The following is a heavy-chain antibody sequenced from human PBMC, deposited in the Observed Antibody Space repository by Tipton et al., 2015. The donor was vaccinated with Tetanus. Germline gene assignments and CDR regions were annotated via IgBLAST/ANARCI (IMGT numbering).Heavy chain of an antibody. V-gene: IGHV3-7*01. CDR3: AREGGVYDSSGYYLIFDY. CDR2: INQDGTES. Sequence: GSLRLSCVASGYTFTRYWMSWVRQAPGKGLEWVGNINQDGTESYYVDSMKDRFTISRDNAKNSLYLDMNSLREDDTAVYYCAREGGVYDSSGYYLIFDYWGQGTLVTVSS. J-gene: IGHJ4*02. D-gene: IGHD3-22*01. CDR1: GYTFTRYW.